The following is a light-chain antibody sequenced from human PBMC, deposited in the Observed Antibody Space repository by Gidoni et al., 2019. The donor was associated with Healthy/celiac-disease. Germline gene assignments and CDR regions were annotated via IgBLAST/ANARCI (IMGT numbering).Light chain of an antibody. J-gene: IGKJ1*01. CDR2: DAS. V-gene: IGKV3-11*01. CDR1: QSVRRD. Sequence: IVLTPSPATLSFAQGERATLSCRASQSVRRDLAWYQQKPGQAPRLLIYDASNRATAIPARFSGSGSGTDFTLTIISLEPEDFAVYYCQQRINWPPWTFGQXTKVEIK. CDR3: QQRINWPPWT.